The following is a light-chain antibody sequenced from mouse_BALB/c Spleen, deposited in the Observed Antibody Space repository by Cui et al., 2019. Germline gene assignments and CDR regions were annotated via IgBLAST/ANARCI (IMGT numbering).Light chain of an antibody. CDR2: STS. J-gene: IGKJ5*01. V-gene: IGKV4-79*01. CDR1: SSSSVSY. Sequence: QVVLTQSPAIMSASPGQKVTLTCSASSSSSVSYLHWYQQKPGTSPKLWIYSTSNLASGVPARFSGSGSGTSYSLTISSMEAEDAASYFCQQWSSYPLTFGAGTKLELK. CDR3: QQWSSYPLT.